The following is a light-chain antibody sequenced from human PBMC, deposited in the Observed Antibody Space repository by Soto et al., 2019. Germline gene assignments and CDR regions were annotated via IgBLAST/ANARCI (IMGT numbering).Light chain of an antibody. J-gene: IGLJ2*01. Sequence: QSALTQPASVSGSPGQSITISCTGTSSDVGGYNYVSWYHHHPGKAPKLMIYEVSNRPSGVSNRFSGSKSGNTASLTISGLQAEDEADYYCSSYTSSSTLVFGGGTKVTVL. V-gene: IGLV2-14*01. CDR2: EVS. CDR1: SSDVGGYNY. CDR3: SSYTSSSTLV.